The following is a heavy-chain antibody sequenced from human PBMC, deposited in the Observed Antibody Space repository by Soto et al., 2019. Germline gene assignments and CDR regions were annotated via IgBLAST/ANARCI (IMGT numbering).Heavy chain of an antibody. CDR2: IYYSGST. D-gene: IGHD1-1*01. Sequence: PSETLSLTCTVSGGSISSYYWSWIRQPPGKGLEWIGYIYYSGSTNYNPSLKSRVTISVDTSKNQFSLKLSSVTAADTAVYYCARQGTGTYGMDVWGQGTTVTVSS. CDR3: ARQGTGTYGMDV. CDR1: GGSISSYY. V-gene: IGHV4-59*08. J-gene: IGHJ6*02.